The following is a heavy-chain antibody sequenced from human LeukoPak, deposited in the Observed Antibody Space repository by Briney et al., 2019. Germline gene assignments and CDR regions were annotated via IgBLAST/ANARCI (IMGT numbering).Heavy chain of an antibody. CDR2: INPNSGGT. Sequence: ASVKVSCKASGYTFTGYYMHWVRQAPGQGLEWMGWINPNSGGTNYAQKFQGRVTMTRDTSISTAYMELSRLRSDDTVVYYCAREGCSSTSCYPAPNWFDPWGQGTLVTVSS. CDR1: GYTFTGYY. CDR3: AREGCSSTSCYPAPNWFDP. J-gene: IGHJ5*02. D-gene: IGHD2-2*01. V-gene: IGHV1-2*02.